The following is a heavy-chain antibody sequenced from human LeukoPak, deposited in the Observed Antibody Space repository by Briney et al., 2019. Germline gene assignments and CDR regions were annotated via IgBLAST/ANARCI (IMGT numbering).Heavy chain of an antibody. V-gene: IGHV4-59*08. J-gene: IGHJ5*02. Sequence: SETLSLTCTVSGGSISSYYWSWIRQPPGKGLEWIGYIYYSGSTNYNPSLKSRVTISVDTSKNQFSLKLRSVTAADTAVYYCARQQRYYDSSGYPNWFDPWGQGTLVTVSS. CDR3: ARQQRYYDSSGYPNWFDP. CDR1: GGSISSYY. D-gene: IGHD3-22*01. CDR2: IYYSGST.